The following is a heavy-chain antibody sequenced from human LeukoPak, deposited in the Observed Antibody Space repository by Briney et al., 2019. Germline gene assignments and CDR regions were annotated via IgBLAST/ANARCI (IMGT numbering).Heavy chain of an antibody. J-gene: IGHJ4*02. CDR1: GFTFSSYS. CDR2: ISSSSSYI. D-gene: IGHD5-24*01. CDR3: ARVGEKAFHLWPEIDY. Sequence: GGSLRLSCAASGFTFSSYSMNWVRQAPGKGLEWVSSISSSSSYIYYADSVKGRFTISRDNAKKSLYLQMNSLRAEDTAVYYCARVGEKAFHLWPEIDYWGQGTLVTVSS. V-gene: IGHV3-21*01.